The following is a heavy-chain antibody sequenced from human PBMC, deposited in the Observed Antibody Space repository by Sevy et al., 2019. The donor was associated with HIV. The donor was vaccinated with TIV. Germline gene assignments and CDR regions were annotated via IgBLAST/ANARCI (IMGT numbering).Heavy chain of an antibody. CDR2: INHSGNT. CDR1: GGSFSDYS. J-gene: IGHJ4*02. Sequence: SETLSLTCAVYGGSFSDYSWNWIRQPPGKGLEWIGEINHSGNTNYNPSLKSRVTISIDASKNEVSLKVTSVTAADTAVYYCAGWRGTRVTMMVVVVTSYFYYWGQGTPVTVSS. CDR3: AGWRGTRVTMMVVVVTSYFYY. V-gene: IGHV4-34*01. D-gene: IGHD3-22*01.